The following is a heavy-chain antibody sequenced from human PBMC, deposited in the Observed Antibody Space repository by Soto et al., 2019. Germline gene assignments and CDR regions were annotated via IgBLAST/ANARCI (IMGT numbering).Heavy chain of an antibody. CDR2: ISGSGDST. CDR3: AKCRDGAAAGSTKFYGMDV. Sequence: EVQLLESGGGLVQPGGSLRLSCAASGFTFSSYAMSWVRQAPGKGLEWVSVISGSGDSTYYADSVRGRFTISRDNSKNTLYLQMNSLRAEDTAVYYCAKCRDGAAAGSTKFYGMDVWGQGTTVTVSS. D-gene: IGHD6-13*01. V-gene: IGHV3-23*01. J-gene: IGHJ6*02. CDR1: GFTFSSYA.